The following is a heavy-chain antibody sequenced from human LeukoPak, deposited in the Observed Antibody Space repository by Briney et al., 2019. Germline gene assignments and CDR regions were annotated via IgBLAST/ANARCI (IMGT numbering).Heavy chain of an antibody. CDR1: GGTFTSYA. Sequence: ASXKVSCKASGGTFTSYAISWVRQAPGQGLEWMGRIIPIFGTANYAQKFQGRVTITTEEYTSTAYMEMSSLRSDDTAVYYCARGPYDSSGYPTAFDYWGQGTLVTVSS. V-gene: IGHV1-69*05. CDR3: ARGPYDSSGYPTAFDY. J-gene: IGHJ4*02. CDR2: IIPIFGTA. D-gene: IGHD3-22*01.